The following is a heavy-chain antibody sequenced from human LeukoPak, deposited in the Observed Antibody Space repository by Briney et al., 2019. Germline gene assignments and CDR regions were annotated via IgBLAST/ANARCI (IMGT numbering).Heavy chain of an antibody. CDR3: ARGAGDSDFWSSYYTARYYMDV. Sequence: SETLSLTCAVYVASFSGYYWSWIRQPPGKGLECIGEINHSGTTNYNPSLKSRVTISVDTSKMQFSLKLSSVTAADTAVYYCARGAGDSDFWSSYYTARYYMDVWGKGTTVTVSS. J-gene: IGHJ6*03. V-gene: IGHV4-34*01. D-gene: IGHD3-3*01. CDR2: INHSGTT. CDR1: VASFSGYY.